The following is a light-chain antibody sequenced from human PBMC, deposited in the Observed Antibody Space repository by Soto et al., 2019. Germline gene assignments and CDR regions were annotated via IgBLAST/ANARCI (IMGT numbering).Light chain of an antibody. Sequence: EIVLTQSPGTLSLSPGERATLSCRASQSVSSTYLTWYQQKPGQAPRLLIYDASRRATGIPDRFSGSGSGTDFSLTISRLEPEDFAVYYCQQNGRSPTFGPGTKVDIK. V-gene: IGKV3-20*01. CDR2: DAS. J-gene: IGKJ3*01. CDR3: QQNGRSPT. CDR1: QSVSSTY.